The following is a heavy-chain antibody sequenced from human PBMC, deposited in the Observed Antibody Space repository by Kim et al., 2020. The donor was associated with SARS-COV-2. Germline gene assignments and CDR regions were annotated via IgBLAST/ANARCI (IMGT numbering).Heavy chain of an antibody. CDR3: ARDYCNGGVCHHDAFDV. V-gene: IGHV7-4-1*02. J-gene: IGHJ3*01. D-gene: IGHD2-8*02. Sequence: ASVKVSCKASGYAFTTYAINWVRQAPGQGLEWVGWINTDTGHPTYAQGFTGRFVFSLDSSVSTSYLQISSLKAEDTAIYYCARDYCNGGVCHHDAFDVWG. CDR2: INTDTGHP. CDR1: GYAFTTYA.